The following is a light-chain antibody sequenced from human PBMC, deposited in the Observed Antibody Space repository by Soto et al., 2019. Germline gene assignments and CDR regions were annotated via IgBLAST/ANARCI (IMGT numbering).Light chain of an antibody. CDR3: QSYDSSLSGAA. J-gene: IGLJ1*01. Sequence: QSALTQPASVSGSPGQSITVSCTGTSSDVGNNNYVSWYQQHPGKAPKLMIFEVSDRPSGISNRFSGSKSGNTASLTISGLQSEDEADYYCQSYDSSLSGAAFGTGTKLTVL. V-gene: IGLV2-14*01. CDR2: EVS. CDR1: SSDVGNNNY.